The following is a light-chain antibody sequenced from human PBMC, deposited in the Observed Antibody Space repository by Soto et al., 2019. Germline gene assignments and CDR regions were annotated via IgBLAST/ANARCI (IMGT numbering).Light chain of an antibody. CDR1: SGSVSTYNY. CDR3: LLFMSGGISV. J-gene: IGLJ3*02. V-gene: IGLV8-61*01. CDR2: NTY. Sequence: QTVVTQEPSFSVSPGGTVTLTCGLTSGSVSTYNYPSWYQQTPGQAPRTLIYNTYTRTAGVPDRFSGSILGNKAALTITGDQADDESDYYCLLFMSGGISVFGGGTKLTVL.